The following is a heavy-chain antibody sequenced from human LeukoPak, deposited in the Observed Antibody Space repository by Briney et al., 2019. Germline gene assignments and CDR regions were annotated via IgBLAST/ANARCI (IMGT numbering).Heavy chain of an antibody. CDR3: ARVGKNSRSYDY. Sequence: PSETLSLTCIVSGDSISSYYWSWIRQPPGKGLEWIGYTSHSGSTNSNPSLKSRVTISVDTSKNQFSLTLSSVTAADTAMYYCARVGKNSRSYDYWGQGAWSPSRQ. D-gene: IGHD3-10*01. CDR2: TSHSGST. J-gene: IGHJ4*02. V-gene: IGHV4-59*01. CDR1: GDSISSYY.